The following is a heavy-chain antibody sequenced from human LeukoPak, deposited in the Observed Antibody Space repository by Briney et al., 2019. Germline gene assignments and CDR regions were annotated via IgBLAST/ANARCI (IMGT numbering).Heavy chain of an antibody. CDR1: GFILSSYR. V-gene: IGHV3-30*02. CDR2: IRPDGSNK. D-gene: IGHD3-10*01. CDR3: ARDHHGTGSYFEY. J-gene: IGHJ4*01. Sequence: PGGSLRLSCAASGFILSSYRIHWVRQAGSRGLEWVAFIRPDGSNKYFVDSVEGRFTISRDNSKNTLYLQMNSLRIDDTAVYYCARDHHGTGSYFEYWGHGILVTVSS.